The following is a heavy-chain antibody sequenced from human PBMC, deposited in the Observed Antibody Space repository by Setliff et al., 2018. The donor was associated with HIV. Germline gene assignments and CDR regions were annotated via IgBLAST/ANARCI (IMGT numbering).Heavy chain of an antibody. J-gene: IGHJ6*02. CDR1: GGSFSGYY. CDR2: VSHSGST. CDR3: ARGEDEDTATIYYGMDV. Sequence: LTCAVYGGSFSGYYWSWIRQSPGKGLEWIGEVSHSGSTNYNPSLKSRVTISVDTSKNQFSLKLSSVTAADTAVYYCARGEDEDTATIYYGMDVWGQGTTVTVSS. D-gene: IGHD5-18*01. V-gene: IGHV4-34*01.